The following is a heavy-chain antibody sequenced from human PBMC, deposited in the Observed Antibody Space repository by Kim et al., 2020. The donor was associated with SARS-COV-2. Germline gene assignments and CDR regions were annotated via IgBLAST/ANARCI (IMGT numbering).Heavy chain of an antibody. Sequence: GGSLRLSCAASGFTFSSYEMNWVRQAPGKGLEWVSYISSSGSTIYYADSVKGRFTISRDNAKNSLYLQMNSLRAEDTAVYYCASRTPTYYDFWSGQGAWPFFDYWGQGTLVTVSS. D-gene: IGHD3-3*01. J-gene: IGHJ4*02. CDR2: ISSSGSTI. V-gene: IGHV3-48*03. CDR3: ASRTPTYYDFWSGQGAWPFFDY. CDR1: GFTFSSYE.